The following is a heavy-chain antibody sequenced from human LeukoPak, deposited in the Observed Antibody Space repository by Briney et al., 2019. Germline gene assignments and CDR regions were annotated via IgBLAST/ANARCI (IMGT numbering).Heavy chain of an antibody. CDR3: ARGITGTTPPPFDY. V-gene: IGHV4-61*02. Sequence: SETLSLTCTVSGGSISSGSYYWSWLRQPAGKGLEWIGRIYTSGSTNYNPSLKSRVTISVDTSKNQFSLKLSSVTAADTAVYYCARGITGTTPPPFDYWGQGTLVTVSS. CDR1: GGSISSGSYY. J-gene: IGHJ4*02. CDR2: IYTSGST. D-gene: IGHD1-20*01.